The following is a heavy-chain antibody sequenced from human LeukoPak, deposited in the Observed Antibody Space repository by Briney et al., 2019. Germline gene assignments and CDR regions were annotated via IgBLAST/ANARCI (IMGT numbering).Heavy chain of an antibody. V-gene: IGHV3-53*01. CDR2: IYSGGST. Sequence: GGSLRLSCAASGFIVSSNYMSWVRQAPGKGLEWVSVIYSGGSTYYADSVMGGFTISRDNSKNTINLQMNSPRAEYTAVYYCARGDYFDYWGQGTLVTVSS. CDR3: ARGDYFDY. CDR1: GFIVSSNY. J-gene: IGHJ4*02.